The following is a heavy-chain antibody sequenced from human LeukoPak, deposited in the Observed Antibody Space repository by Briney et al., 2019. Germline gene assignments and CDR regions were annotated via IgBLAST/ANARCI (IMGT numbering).Heavy chain of an antibody. CDR3: ARIDGSSSSWLPDY. D-gene: IGHD6-13*01. Sequence: PGGSLRLSCAASGFTFSSYDMNWVRQAPGRGLEWVSYISSGGASIYYVDSVKGRFTISRDNARHSLYLQMNSLRAEDTAVYYCARIDGSSSSWLPDYWGQGTLVSVSS. CDR1: GFTFSSYD. J-gene: IGHJ4*02. V-gene: IGHV3-48*03. CDR2: ISSGGASI.